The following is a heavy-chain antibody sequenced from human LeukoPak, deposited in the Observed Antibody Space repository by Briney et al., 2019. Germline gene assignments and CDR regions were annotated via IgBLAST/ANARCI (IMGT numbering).Heavy chain of an antibody. CDR3: AREAAAGFDY. Sequence: SETLSLTCAVYGGSFSGYYWSWIRQPPGKGLEWIGEINHSGSTNYNPSLKSRVTISVDTSKNQFSLKLSSVTAADTAVDYCAREAAAGFDYWGQGTLVTVSS. CDR2: INHSGST. CDR1: GGSFSGYY. J-gene: IGHJ4*02. D-gene: IGHD6-13*01. V-gene: IGHV4-34*01.